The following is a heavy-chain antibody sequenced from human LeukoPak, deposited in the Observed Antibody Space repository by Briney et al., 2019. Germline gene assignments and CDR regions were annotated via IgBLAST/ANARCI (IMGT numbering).Heavy chain of an antibody. J-gene: IGHJ5*02. Sequence: SETLSLTCTVSGGSISSYYWSWIRQPAGKGLEWTGRIYTSGSTNYNPSLKSRVTMSVDTSKNQFSLKLSSVTAADTAVYYCARLLYCSGGSCYGGSWFDPWGQGTLVTVSS. V-gene: IGHV4-4*07. D-gene: IGHD2-15*01. CDR1: GGSISSYY. CDR3: ARLLYCSGGSCYGGSWFDP. CDR2: IYTSGST.